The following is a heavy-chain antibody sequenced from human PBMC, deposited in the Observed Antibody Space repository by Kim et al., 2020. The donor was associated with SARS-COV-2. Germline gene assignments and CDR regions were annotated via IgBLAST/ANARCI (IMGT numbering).Heavy chain of an antibody. CDR2: GETK. Sequence: GETKDYTAPVRGRFLISRDDSKNTVSLQMNSLKSEDTGVYYCSTGIAADNWGQGTLVTVSS. V-gene: IGHV3-15*01. D-gene: IGHD6-13*01. J-gene: IGHJ4*02. CDR3: STGIAADN.